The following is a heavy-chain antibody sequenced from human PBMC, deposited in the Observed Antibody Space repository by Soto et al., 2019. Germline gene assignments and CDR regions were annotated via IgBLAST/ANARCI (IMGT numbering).Heavy chain of an antibody. CDR2: IHAGNGNT. V-gene: IGHV1-3*01. Sequence: QVQLVQSGPEMKKPGASVKLSCKASGYTITTYSMHWVRQAPGQRLEWMGWIHAGNGNTAHSQKFQGRVTITRDTSARTAYLELGSLRSEDTAVYYCARAACSSTSCYNYYAYGMDVWGQGTAVTVS. CDR3: ARAACSSTSCYNYYAYGMDV. D-gene: IGHD2-2*01. J-gene: IGHJ6*02. CDR1: GYTITTYS.